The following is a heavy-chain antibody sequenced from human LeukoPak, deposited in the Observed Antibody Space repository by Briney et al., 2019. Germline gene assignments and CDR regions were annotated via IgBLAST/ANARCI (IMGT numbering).Heavy chain of an antibody. CDR2: INHSGST. Sequence: SETLSLTCAVYGGSFSGYYWSWIRQPPGKGLEWIGEINHSGSTNYNPSLKSRVTISVDTSKNQLSLKLSSVTAADTAVYYCARGSWEYDFWSGYYYYYMDVWGKGTTVTVSS. J-gene: IGHJ6*03. CDR1: GGSFSGYY. V-gene: IGHV4-34*01. D-gene: IGHD3-3*01. CDR3: ARGSWEYDFWSGYYYYYMDV.